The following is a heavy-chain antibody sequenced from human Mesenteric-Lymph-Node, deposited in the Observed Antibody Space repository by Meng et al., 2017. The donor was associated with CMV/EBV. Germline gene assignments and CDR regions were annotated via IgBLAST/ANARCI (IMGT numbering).Heavy chain of an antibody. D-gene: IGHD3-22*01. CDR1: GYTFTGYY. Sequence: ASVKVSCKASGYTFTGYYMHWVRQAPGQGLEWMGWINPNSGGTNYAQKFQGRVTMTRDTSISTAYMELSRLRSDDTAVYYCASGGDITMIVVALDYWGQGTLVTVSS. J-gene: IGHJ4*02. CDR2: INPNSGGT. CDR3: ASGGDITMIVVALDY. V-gene: IGHV1-2*02.